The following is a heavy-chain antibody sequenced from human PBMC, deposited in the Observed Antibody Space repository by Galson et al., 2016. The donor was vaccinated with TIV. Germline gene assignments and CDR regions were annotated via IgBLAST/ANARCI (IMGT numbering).Heavy chain of an antibody. V-gene: IGHV4-4*07. J-gene: IGHJ4*02. D-gene: IGHD7-27*01. CDR2: MYIPGST. Sequence: ETLSLTCTVSGVSINDYFWSWIRQPAGKGLEWIGRMYIPGSTNYNPSLESRVTMSADTSKNQFSLQLDSVTAADTAIYYCARGGAWAFDSWGQGTLVTVSS. CDR1: GVSINDYF. CDR3: ARGGAWAFDS.